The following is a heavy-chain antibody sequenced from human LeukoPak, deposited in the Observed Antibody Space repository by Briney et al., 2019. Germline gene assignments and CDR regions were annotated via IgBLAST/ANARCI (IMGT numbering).Heavy chain of an antibody. J-gene: IGHJ4*02. CDR2: IYYSGST. CDR1: GGSISSYY. Sequence: PSETLSLTCTASGGSISSYYWSWIRQPPGKGLEWIGYIYYSGSTNYNPSLKSRVTISVDTSKNQSSLKLSSVTAADTAVYYCARGKLRYFDWLPLPDYWGQGTLVTVSS. CDR3: ARGKLRYFDWLPLPDY. D-gene: IGHD3-9*01. V-gene: IGHV4-59*01.